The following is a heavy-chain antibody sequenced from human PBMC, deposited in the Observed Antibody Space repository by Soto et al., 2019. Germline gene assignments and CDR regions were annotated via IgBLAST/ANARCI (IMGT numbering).Heavy chain of an antibody. CDR1: GGSISSGGYS. CDR2: MYHSGST. Sequence: SETLSLTCAVSGGSISSGGYSWSWIRQPPGKGLEWIGYMYHSGSTYYNPSLKSRVTISIDRSKNQFSLKLSSVTAADTAVYYCARSIFPWGQGTLVTVSS. V-gene: IGHV4-30-2*01. D-gene: IGHD6-6*01. CDR3: ARSIFP. J-gene: IGHJ5*02.